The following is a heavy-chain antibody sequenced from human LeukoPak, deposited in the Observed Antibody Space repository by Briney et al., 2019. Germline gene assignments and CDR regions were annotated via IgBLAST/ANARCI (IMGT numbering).Heavy chain of an antibody. CDR3: ARGRRDGYKWAYYYYYMDV. CDR2: INHSGST. J-gene: IGHJ6*03. CDR1: GGSFSGYY. V-gene: IGHV4-34*01. Sequence: SETLSLTCAVYGGSFSGYYWSWIRQPPGKGLEWIGEINHSGSTNYNPSLKSRVTISVDTSKNQFSLKLSSVTAADTAVYYCARGRRDGYKWAYYYYYMDVWGKGTTVTVSS. D-gene: IGHD5-24*01.